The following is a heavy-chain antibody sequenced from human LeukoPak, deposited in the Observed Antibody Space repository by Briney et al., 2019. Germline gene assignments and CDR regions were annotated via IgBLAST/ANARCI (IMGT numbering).Heavy chain of an antibody. V-gene: IGHV1-2*02. CDR2: MRPNSGDT. Sequence: ASVKVSCKASGYTFPDYYMHWVRQAPGQGLEWMGWMRPNSGDTDYAQKFQGRVTMTRDTSISTAYMELSRLSSGDTAVYYCARDPSLTMARGVMRYYFDCWGQGTLVTVSS. CDR1: GYTFPDYY. J-gene: IGHJ4*02. D-gene: IGHD3-10*01. CDR3: ARDPSLTMARGVMRYYFDC.